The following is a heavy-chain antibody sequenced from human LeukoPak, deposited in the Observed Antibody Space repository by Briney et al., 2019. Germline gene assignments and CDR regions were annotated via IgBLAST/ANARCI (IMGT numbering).Heavy chain of an antibody. D-gene: IGHD3-10*01. CDR3: ARDSTYWYDSGSSGPHYFDY. Sequence: GRSPRLSCAASGFIFSNYAMHWVRQAPGKGLEWVALISSDGSKTYHADSVKGRFSISGDNSKNTLYLQLNGLRAEDTSVYYCARDSTYWYDSGSSGPHYFDYWGQGTLVTVSS. J-gene: IGHJ4*02. CDR1: GFIFSNYA. CDR2: ISSDGSKT. V-gene: IGHV3-30*01.